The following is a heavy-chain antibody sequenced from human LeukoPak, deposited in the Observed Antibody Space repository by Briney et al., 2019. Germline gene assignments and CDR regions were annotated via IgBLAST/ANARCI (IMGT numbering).Heavy chain of an antibody. CDR1: GFTFSSYA. J-gene: IGHJ4*02. CDR2: ISSSSSTI. D-gene: IGHD3-10*01. V-gene: IGHV3-48*01. CDR3: ARQHPPPINMARGVYFDF. Sequence: DPGGSLRLSCAASGFTFSSYAMNWVRQAPGKGLEWVSYISSSSSTIYYADSVKGRFTISRDNAKNTLYLQMNSLRAEDTAVYYCARQHPPPINMARGVYFDFWGQGTLVTVSS.